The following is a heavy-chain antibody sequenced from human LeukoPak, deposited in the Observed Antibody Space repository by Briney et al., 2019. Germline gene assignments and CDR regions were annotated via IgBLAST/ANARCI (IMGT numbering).Heavy chain of an antibody. D-gene: IGHD3-22*01. CDR2: ITDGGDST. CDR1: GFTLSPYA. Sequence: GGSLRLSCAASGFTLSPYAMAWVRQAPGKGLEWVSAITDGGDSTFYTDSVKGRFTISRDKSKNTLYLQMTSLGAEDTAVYYCAKASYSSEWFLDYWGQGTSVTVSS. CDR3: AKASYSSEWFLDY. J-gene: IGHJ4*02. V-gene: IGHV3-23*01.